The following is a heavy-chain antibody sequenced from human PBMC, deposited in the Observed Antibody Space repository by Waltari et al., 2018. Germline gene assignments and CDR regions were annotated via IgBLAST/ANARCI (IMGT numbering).Heavy chain of an antibody. CDR1: GGSLSGYH. D-gene: IGHD3-3*01. CDR3: ARVFGYYYYYMDV. J-gene: IGHJ6*03. Sequence: QVQLQQWGAGLLKPSETLSLTCDVSGGSLSGYHWTWIRQPPGKGLEWIGGINVSGRTTHNPSLESRVTVSIDTANNQFSLRVRSVTAADTAVYYCARVFGYYYYYMDVWGKGTTVTISS. V-gene: IGHV4-34*02. CDR2: INVSGRT.